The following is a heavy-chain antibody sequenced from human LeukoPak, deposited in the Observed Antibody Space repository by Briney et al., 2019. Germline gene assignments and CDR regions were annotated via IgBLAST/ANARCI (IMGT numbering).Heavy chain of an antibody. CDR1: GYTLTELS. J-gene: IGHJ3*02. Sequence: GASVKVSCKVSGYTLTELSMHWVRQAPGKGLEWMGGFDPEDGETIYSQKFQGRVTMTEDSSTDTAYMELSTLRSDDTAVYYCATVRISLMVMGEGAYDIWGQGTMVTVSS. CDR2: FDPEDGET. D-gene: IGHD3-16*01. V-gene: IGHV1-24*01. CDR3: ATVRISLMVMGEGAYDI.